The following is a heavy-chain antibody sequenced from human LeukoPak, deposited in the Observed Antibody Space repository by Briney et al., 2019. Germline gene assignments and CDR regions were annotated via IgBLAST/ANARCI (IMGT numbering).Heavy chain of an antibody. CDR2: ISGSGGST. J-gene: IGHJ4*02. CDR1: GFTFSSYA. Sequence: GGSLRLSCAASGFTFSSYAMSWVRQAPGKGLGWVSAISGSGGSTYYADSVKGRFTISRDNSKNTLYLQMNSLRAEDTAVYYCAKDLGGRGCYFDYWGQGTLVTVSS. V-gene: IGHV3-23*01. CDR3: AKDLGGRGCYFDY. D-gene: IGHD3-10*01.